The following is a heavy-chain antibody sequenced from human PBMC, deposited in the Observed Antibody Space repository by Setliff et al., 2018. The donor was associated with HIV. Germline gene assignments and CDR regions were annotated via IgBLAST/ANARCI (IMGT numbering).Heavy chain of an antibody. Sequence: PSETLSLTCTVSGASMGRHYWSWIRQPPGKGLEWIGNIHYSESITYNPSLKSRVTISVDTSKNQFSLKLSSVTAADTAVYYCARGGYSSSWYTYYGMDVWGQGTTVTVSS. CDR1: GASMGRHY. J-gene: IGHJ6*02. V-gene: IGHV4-59*08. CDR3: ARGGYSSSWYTYYGMDV. D-gene: IGHD6-13*01. CDR2: IHYSESI.